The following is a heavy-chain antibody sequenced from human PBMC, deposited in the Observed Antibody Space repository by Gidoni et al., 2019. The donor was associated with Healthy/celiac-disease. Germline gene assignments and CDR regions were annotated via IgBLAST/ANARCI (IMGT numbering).Heavy chain of an antibody. CDR3: ARMGVRRDWYIDL. V-gene: IGHV2-26*01. CDR2: IFSNDEK. D-gene: IGHD3-10*01. CDR1: GRALRNARMG. Sequence: QATLKESGPVLVKPTETLTLTCTASGRALRNARMGVSWIRQPPGKALEWLAHIFSNDEKSYSTCLKSRLTISKDNSKSQVVLTMTNVDPVDTATYYGARMGVRRDWYIDLWGRGTLVTVSS. J-gene: IGHJ2*01.